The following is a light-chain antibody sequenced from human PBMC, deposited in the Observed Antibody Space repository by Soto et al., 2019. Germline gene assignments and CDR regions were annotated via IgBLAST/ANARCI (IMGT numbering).Light chain of an antibody. CDR1: SSNNGAGYD. J-gene: IGLJ2*01. V-gene: IGLV1-40*01. CDR2: GNS. CDR3: QSYDSSLSAVV. Sequence: QAVVTQPPSVSGAPGQRVTISCTGSSSNNGAGYDVHWYQQLPGTAPKLLIYGNSNRPSGVPDRFSGSKSGTSASLAITGLQAEDEADYYCQSYDSSLSAVVFGGGTKLTVL.